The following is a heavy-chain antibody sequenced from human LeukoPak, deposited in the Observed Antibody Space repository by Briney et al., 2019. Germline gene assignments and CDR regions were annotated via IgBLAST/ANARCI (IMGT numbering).Heavy chain of an antibody. CDR3: ARDKAVAGTHYYGMDV. CDR2: INPNSGGT. CDR1: GYTFTGYY. Sequence: ASVKVSCKASGYTFTGYYMHWVRQAPGQGLEWMGWINPNSGGTNYAQKFQGWVTMTRDTSISTAYMELSRLRSDDTAVYYCARDKAVAGTHYYGMDVWGQGTTVTVSS. J-gene: IGHJ6*02. D-gene: IGHD6-19*01. V-gene: IGHV1-2*04.